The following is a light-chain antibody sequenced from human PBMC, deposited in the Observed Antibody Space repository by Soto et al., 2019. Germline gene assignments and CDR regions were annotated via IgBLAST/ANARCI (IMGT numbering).Light chain of an antibody. CDR3: QQYDVYSWT. CDR1: QSISTW. CDR2: KAS. V-gene: IGKV1-5*03. J-gene: IGKJ1*01. Sequence: EIQMTQSPYPLSAFVGERVTITCRASQSISTWLALYQQKPGKAPKLLIYKASSLESGVPSRFSGSGSGTEFTLTISSLQPDDFATYYCQQYDVYSWTFGQGTKVDIK.